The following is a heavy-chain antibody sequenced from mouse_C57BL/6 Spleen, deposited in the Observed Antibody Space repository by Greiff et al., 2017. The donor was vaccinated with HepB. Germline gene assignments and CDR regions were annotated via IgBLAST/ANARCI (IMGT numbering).Heavy chain of an antibody. Sequence: QVQLQQSGPELVKPGASVKISCKASGYAFSSSWMNWVKQRPGKGLEWIGRIYPGDGDTNYNGKFKGKATLTADKSSSTAYMQLISLTSEDSAVYFWARCLYDGYYLYAMDYWGQGTSVTVSS. CDR2: IYPGDGDT. D-gene: IGHD2-3*01. V-gene: IGHV1-82*01. CDR1: GYAFSSSW. CDR3: ARCLYDGYYLYAMDY. J-gene: IGHJ4*01.